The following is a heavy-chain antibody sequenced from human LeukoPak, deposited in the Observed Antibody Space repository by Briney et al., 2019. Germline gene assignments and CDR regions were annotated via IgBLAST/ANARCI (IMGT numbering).Heavy chain of an antibody. CDR2: IYYSGST. CDR3: ARVIDSSGYHTVALDY. J-gene: IGHJ4*02. V-gene: IGHV4-39*07. Sequence: PSETLSLTCTVSGGSISSSSSYWGWIRQPPGKGLEWIGSIYYSGSTYYNPSLKSRVTISVDTSKNQFSLKLSSVTAADTAVYYCARVIDSSGYHTVALDYWGQETLVTVSS. CDR1: GGSISSSSSY. D-gene: IGHD3-22*01.